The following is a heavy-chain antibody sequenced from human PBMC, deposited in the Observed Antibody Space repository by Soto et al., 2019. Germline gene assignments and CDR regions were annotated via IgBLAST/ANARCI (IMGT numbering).Heavy chain of an antibody. CDR3: AKAALYSSTWETGKGYFDY. J-gene: IGHJ4*02. V-gene: IGHV3-23*01. Sequence: EVQLLESGGGLVQPGGSLRLSCAASGFTFTTYAMSWVRQAPGKGLEWVSVISDSGGSTYYADSVKGRFTISRDNSKNTLFLQMHTLRAEDTAVYYCAKAALYSSTWETGKGYFDYWGQGTLVTVSS. CDR2: ISDSGGST. CDR1: GFTFTTYA. D-gene: IGHD6-13*01.